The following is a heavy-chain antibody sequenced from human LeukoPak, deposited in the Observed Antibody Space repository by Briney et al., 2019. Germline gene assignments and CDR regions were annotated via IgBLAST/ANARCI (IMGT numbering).Heavy chain of an antibody. Sequence: PSETLSLTCTVSGGSISNYYWSWIRQPPGKGLEWIAYIDYRGSTTYNPSLKSRVTISVDTSRNQLSLKLSSVTAADTAVYYCARSRSGYSYDHAAFDIWGQGTMVTVSS. CDR1: GGSISNYY. CDR3: ARSRSGYSYDHAAFDI. D-gene: IGHD5-18*01. V-gene: IGHV4-59*01. J-gene: IGHJ3*02. CDR2: IDYRGST.